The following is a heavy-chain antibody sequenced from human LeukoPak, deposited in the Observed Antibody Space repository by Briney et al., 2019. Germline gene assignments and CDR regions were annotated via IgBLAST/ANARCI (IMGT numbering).Heavy chain of an antibody. D-gene: IGHD5/OR15-5a*01. CDR3: ARRLRLKNPGGDAFDI. Sequence: SETLSLTCSVSGGSINNYYWNWIRQPPGKGLEWIGYIYYSGSTRYNPSLQSRVTMSIGTSKTQFSLKLDSVTAADTAVYYCARRLRLKNPGGDAFDIWGQGQWSPSLQ. CDR1: GGSINNYY. J-gene: IGHJ3*02. V-gene: IGHV4-59*08. CDR2: IYYSGST.